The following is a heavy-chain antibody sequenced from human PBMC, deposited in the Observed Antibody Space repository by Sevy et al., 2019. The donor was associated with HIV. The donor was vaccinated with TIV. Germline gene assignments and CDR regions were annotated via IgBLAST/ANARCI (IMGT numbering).Heavy chain of an antibody. CDR2: IHYSGYT. Sequence: SETLSLTCAVSGYSVSSGYHWGWVRQPPGKGLEWIGSIHYSGYTKYNPSLKSRVTISKDNSRNQYSLILSSVTASDTAQYYCVAHEWGRECFWGQGMLVTVSS. V-gene: IGHV4-38-2*01. J-gene: IGHJ4*02. CDR1: GYSVSSGYH. CDR3: VAHEWGRECF. D-gene: IGHD3-16*01.